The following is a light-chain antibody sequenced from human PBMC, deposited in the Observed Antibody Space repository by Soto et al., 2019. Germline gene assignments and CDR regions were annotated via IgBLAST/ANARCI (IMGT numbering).Light chain of an antibody. CDR1: RSDVGGYNY. CDR3: SAYTSSTALSVV. V-gene: IGLV2-14*01. CDR2: GVT. J-gene: IGLJ2*01. Sequence: QSALTQPASVSGSPGQSITISCTGTRSDVGGYNYVSWYQQHPGKAPKLMIYGVTNRPSGVSNRFSGSNSGNPASLTISELQAEDEADCYGSAYTSSTALSVVFGGGTTLTVL.